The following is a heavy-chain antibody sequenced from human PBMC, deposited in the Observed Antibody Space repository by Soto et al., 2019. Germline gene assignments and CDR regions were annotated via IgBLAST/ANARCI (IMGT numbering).Heavy chain of an antibody. CDR3: ASGGYCGSDCYPNWFDP. V-gene: IGHV1-69*01. J-gene: IGHJ5*02. D-gene: IGHD2-21*02. CDR2: IIPIFGTA. Sequence: QVQLVQSGAEVKKPGSSVKVSCKASGGTFSSYAISWVRQAPGQGLEWMGGIIPIFGTANYAQKFQGRVTITADESTSTAYMELSRLRSEDTAVYYCASGGYCGSDCYPNWFDPWGQGTLVTVSS. CDR1: GGTFSSYA.